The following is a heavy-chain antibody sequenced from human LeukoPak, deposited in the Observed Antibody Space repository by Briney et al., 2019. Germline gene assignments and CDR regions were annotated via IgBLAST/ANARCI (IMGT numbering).Heavy chain of an antibody. CDR3: ASAYYYDTPIGY. Sequence: GGSLRLSCAASGFTVSSNYMSWVRQAPGKGLEWVSVIYSGGSTYYADSVKGRFTISRDNSKNTLYLQMNSLRAEDTAVYYCASAYYYDTPIGYWGQGTLVTVSS. D-gene: IGHD3-22*01. J-gene: IGHJ4*02. V-gene: IGHV3-66*01. CDR2: IYSGGST. CDR1: GFTVSSNY.